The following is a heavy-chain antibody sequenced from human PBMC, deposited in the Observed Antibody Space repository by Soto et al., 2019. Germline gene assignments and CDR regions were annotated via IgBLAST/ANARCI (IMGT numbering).Heavy chain of an antibody. D-gene: IGHD2-15*01. CDR1: GATITTYY. J-gene: IGHJ5*02. Sequence: SETLSLTCTASGATITTYYWSWIRQPPGKGLEWIGYISYSGSTDYNPSLKSRVTISFDASKNQISLQVRSATAADAAVYYCARDLKEYCSDGKCNWFDPWGQGTLVTVSS. V-gene: IGHV4-59*01. CDR2: ISYSGST. CDR3: ARDLKEYCSDGKCNWFDP.